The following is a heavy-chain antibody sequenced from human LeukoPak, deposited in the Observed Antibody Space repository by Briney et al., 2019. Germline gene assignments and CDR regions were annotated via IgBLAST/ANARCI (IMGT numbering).Heavy chain of an antibody. V-gene: IGHV1-69*13. Sequence: SVKVSCKASGGTFSSYAISWVRQAPGQGLEWMGGIIPIFGTANYAQKFQGRVTITADESTSTAYMELSSLRSEDTAVCYCARRGPFWSGYLAVYYYYYGMDVWGQGTTVTVSS. CDR2: IIPIFGTA. CDR3: ARRGPFWSGYLAVYYYYYGMDV. D-gene: IGHD3-3*01. J-gene: IGHJ6*02. CDR1: GGTFSSYA.